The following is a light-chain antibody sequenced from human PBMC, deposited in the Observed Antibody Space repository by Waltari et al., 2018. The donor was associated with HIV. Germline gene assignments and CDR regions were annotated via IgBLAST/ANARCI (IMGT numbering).Light chain of an antibody. J-gene: IGLJ3*02. CDR3: YSTDSSDWV. CDR2: EDS. V-gene: IGLV3-10*01. Sequence: SYELTQPPSVSVYPGQTARINCSGDSLAKKYDYWYQQKSGQAPVLVIYEDSKRPSGIPERFSGSSSGTVATLTSSGAQVEDEADYYCYSTDSSDWVFGGGTKLTVL. CDR1: SLAKKY.